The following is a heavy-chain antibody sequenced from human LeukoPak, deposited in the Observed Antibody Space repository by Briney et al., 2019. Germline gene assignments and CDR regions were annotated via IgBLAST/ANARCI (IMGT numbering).Heavy chain of an antibody. V-gene: IGHV4-30-4*01. CDR2: IYYSGST. J-gene: IGHJ3*02. CDR3: ARGGYYYGSGSDGENAFDI. CDR1: GGSISSGDYY. D-gene: IGHD3-10*01. Sequence: PLETLSLTCTVSGGSISSGDYYWSWIRQPPGKGLEWIGYIYYSGSTYYNPSLKSRVTISVDTSKNQFSLKLSSVTAADTAVYYCARGGYYYGSGSDGENAFDIWGQGTMVTVSS.